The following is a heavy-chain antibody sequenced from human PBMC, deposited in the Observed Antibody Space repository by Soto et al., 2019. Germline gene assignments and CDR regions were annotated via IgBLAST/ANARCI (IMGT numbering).Heavy chain of an antibody. CDR1: GFTFTSSA. J-gene: IGHJ4*02. CDR3: AADATAWQQMVPSDY. CDR2: IAVGSGYT. D-gene: IGHD2-8*01. V-gene: IGHV1-58*01. Sequence: PGPQVKVSCKASGFTFTSSAFQWVRQARGQRLEWIGWIAVGSGYTNYAQRFQDRVTLTRDMSTATTYMELSRLTSEDTAIYYCAADATAWQQMVPSDYWGQGTLVTVSS.